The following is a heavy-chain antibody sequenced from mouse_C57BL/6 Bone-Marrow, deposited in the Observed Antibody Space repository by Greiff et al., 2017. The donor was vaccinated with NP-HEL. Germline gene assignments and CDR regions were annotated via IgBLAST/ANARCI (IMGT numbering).Heavy chain of an antibody. CDR2: ISSGGSYT. CDR1: GFTFSSYG. CDR3: ARHYWATGYYFDY. Sequence: EVKLMESGGDLVKPGGSLKLSCAASGFTFSSYGMSWVRQTPDKRLAWVATISSGGSYTYYPDSVKGRFTISRDNAKNTQYPQMSSLKPEDTAKYYCARHYWATGYYFDYWGQGTTLTVSS. J-gene: IGHJ2*01. V-gene: IGHV5-6*01. D-gene: IGHD4-1*02.